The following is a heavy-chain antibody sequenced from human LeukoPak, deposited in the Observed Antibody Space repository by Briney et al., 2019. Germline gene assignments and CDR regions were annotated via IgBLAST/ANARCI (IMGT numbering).Heavy chain of an antibody. CDR1: GFTFTNYA. CDR2: ISDSGSNT. CDR3: AKKGATTKDFDY. J-gene: IGHJ4*02. Sequence: PGTSLRLSCVASGFTFTNYAMTWVRQPPGEGLEWVSVISDSGSNTYYADSVRGRFTISRDNSKNTLYLQMNSLRAEDTAVYYCAKKGATTKDFDYWGQGTLVTVSS. D-gene: IGHD1-26*01. V-gene: IGHV3-23*01.